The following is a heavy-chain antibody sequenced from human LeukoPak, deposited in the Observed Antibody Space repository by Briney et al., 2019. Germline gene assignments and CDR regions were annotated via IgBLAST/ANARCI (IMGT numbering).Heavy chain of an antibody. CDR3: AAGPDMSHDAFDI. J-gene: IGHJ3*02. CDR2: TYYRSQWHN. D-gene: IGHD2-15*01. CDR1: GDSDSNNGAA. Sequence: SQTLSLTCAISGDSDSNNGAAWTWTRQSPSRGLEWLGRTYYRSQWHNDYAVFVKSRITINADTSGNQFSLHLNSVTPQLTAVYYCAAGPDMSHDAFDIWGQGTMVTVSS. V-gene: IGHV6-1*01.